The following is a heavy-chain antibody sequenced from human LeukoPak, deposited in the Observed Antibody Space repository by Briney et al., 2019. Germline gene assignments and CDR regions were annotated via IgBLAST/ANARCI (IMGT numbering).Heavy chain of an antibody. V-gene: IGHV3-7*04. CDR1: GFTFSSYC. Sequence: PGGSLRLSCAASGFTFSSYCMSWVRQAPGKGLEWVAYIKQDGSEKYYVDSLKGRFTISRDNAKNSLYLQMNSLRAEDTAVYYCARGSIAAPSSLGYWGQGTVAPVS. D-gene: IGHD6-6*01. CDR3: ARGSIAAPSSLGY. J-gene: IGHJ4*02. CDR2: IKQDGSEK.